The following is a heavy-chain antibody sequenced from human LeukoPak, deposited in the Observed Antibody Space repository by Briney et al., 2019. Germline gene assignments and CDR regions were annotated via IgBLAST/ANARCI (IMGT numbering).Heavy chain of an antibody. CDR3: AKDQHSGYSNSWYELDY. V-gene: IGHV3-30*02. CDR2: IRYDGSNK. D-gene: IGHD6-13*01. J-gene: IGHJ4*02. Sequence: GGSLRLSCAASGFTFSSYGMHWVRQAPGKGLEWVAFIRYDGSNKYYADSVKGRFTISRDNSKNTLYLQMNSLRAEDMAVYYCAKDQHSGYSNSWYELDYWGQGTLVTVSS. CDR1: GFTFSSYG.